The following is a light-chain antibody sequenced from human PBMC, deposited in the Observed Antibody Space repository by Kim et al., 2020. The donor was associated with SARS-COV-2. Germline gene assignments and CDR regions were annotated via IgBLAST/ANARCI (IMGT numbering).Light chain of an antibody. J-gene: IGLJ2*01. CDR1: SGHNSYA. CDR3: QTWTTGIRV. Sequence: ASVKLTCTLRSGHNSYAIAWHQQQPDKGPRFLMKLNSDGSHTKGDGIPDRFSGSSSGAERFLTISSLQSEDEADYYCQTWTTGIRVFGGGTQLTVL. CDR2: LNSDGSH. V-gene: IGLV4-69*01.